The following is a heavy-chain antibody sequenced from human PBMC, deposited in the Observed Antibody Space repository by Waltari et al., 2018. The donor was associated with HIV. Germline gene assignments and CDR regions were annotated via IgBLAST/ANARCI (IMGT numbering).Heavy chain of an antibody. CDR2: IRYDGSNK. D-gene: IGHD3-22*01. J-gene: IGHJ4*02. CDR3: SKDDSSGYPPSIGLDY. V-gene: IGHV3-30*02. CDR1: GFTFSSYG. Sequence: QVQLVESGGGVVQPGGSLRLSCAASGFTFSSYGMHWVRQAPGKGVEGVAFIRYDGSNKYYADSVKGRFTIARDNSKNTLYLEMNSLRAEDTAVYYCSKDDSSGYPPSIGLDYWGQGTLVTVSS.